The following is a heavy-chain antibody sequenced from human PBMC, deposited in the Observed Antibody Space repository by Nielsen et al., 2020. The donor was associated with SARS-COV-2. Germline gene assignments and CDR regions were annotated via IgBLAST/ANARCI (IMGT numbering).Heavy chain of an antibody. V-gene: IGHV4-59*01. CDR2: IYYSGST. D-gene: IGHD3-3*01. CDR1: GGSISSYY. CDR3: ARRQTKRGITIFGVVIHYYYGMDV. J-gene: IGHJ6*02. Sequence: SETLSLTCTVSGGSISSYYWSWIRQPPGKGLEWIGYIYYSGSTNYNPSLKSRVTISVDTSKNQFSLKLSSVTAADTAVYYCARRQTKRGITIFGVVIHYYYGMDVWGQGTTVTVSS.